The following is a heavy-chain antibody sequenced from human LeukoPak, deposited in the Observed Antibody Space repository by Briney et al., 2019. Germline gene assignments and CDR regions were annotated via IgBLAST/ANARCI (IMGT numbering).Heavy chain of an antibody. Sequence: PSGTLSLTCTVSGGSISSNYWTWIRQPPGKGLEYIGYIYYTGGTNYNPSLKSRVTISVDTSKNQFSLKLSSVTAADTAVYFCGKYGGSGWVIDYWGQGTLVTVSS. CDR3: GKYGGSGWVIDY. CDR2: IYYTGGT. V-gene: IGHV4-59*08. CDR1: GGSISSNY. D-gene: IGHD6-19*01. J-gene: IGHJ4*02.